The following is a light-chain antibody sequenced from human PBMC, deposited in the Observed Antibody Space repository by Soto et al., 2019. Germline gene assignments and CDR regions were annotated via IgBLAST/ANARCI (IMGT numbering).Light chain of an antibody. Sequence: HSVLTQPASVSGSPGQSITISCTGTSSDVGSYNLVSWYQQHPGKAPKLMIYEVSKRPSGVSNRFSGSKSGNTASLTISGLQAEDEADYYCCSYAGSSTFLYVFGTGTKLTVL. V-gene: IGLV2-23*02. CDR1: SSDVGSYNL. J-gene: IGLJ1*01. CDR3: CSYAGSSTFLYV. CDR2: EVS.